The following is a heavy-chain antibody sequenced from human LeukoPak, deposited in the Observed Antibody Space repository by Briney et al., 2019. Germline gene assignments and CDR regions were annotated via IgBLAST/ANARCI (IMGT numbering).Heavy chain of an antibody. CDR2: ISYDGSNK. V-gene: IGHV3-30-3*01. D-gene: IGHD3-10*01. CDR1: GFTFSSYA. Sequence: GRSLRLSCAVSGFTFSSYAMHWVRQAPGKGLEWVAVISYDGSNKYYADSVKGRFTISRDNSKNTLYLQMNSLRAEDTAVYYCARSRQYGSGSYWSRYYYYGMDVWGQGTTVTVSS. J-gene: IGHJ6*02. CDR3: ARSRQYGSGSYWSRYYYYGMDV.